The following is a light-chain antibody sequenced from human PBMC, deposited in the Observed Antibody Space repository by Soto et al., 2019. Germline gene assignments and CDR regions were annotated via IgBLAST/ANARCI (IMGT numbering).Light chain of an antibody. V-gene: IGKV3-11*01. CDR2: DAS. CDR1: QSLINY. Sequence: EIVLTQSPATLSLSPGERATLSCRASQSLINYLAWYQQKPGQAPRLLIYDASSRATGIPARFSGSGSGTDFTLTISSLEPKDFAVYYCQHRSNSWTFGQGTKVEIK. J-gene: IGKJ1*01. CDR3: QHRSNSWT.